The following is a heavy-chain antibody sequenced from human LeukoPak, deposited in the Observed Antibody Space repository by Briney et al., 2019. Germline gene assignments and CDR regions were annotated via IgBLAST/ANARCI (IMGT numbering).Heavy chain of an antibody. CDR1: GGSFSGYY. V-gene: IGHV4-34*01. CDR3: ARVRCSGGSCYASRGNFDL. CDR2: INHSGST. D-gene: IGHD2-15*01. J-gene: IGHJ2*01. Sequence: SESLSLTCAVYGGSFSGYYWSWIRQPPGKGLEWIGEINHSGSTNYNPSLKSRVTISVDTSKNQFSLKLSSVTAADTAVYYCARVRCSGGSCYASRGNFDLWGRGTLVTVSS.